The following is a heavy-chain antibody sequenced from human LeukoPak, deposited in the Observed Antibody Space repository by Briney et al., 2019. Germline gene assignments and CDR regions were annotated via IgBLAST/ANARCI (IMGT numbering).Heavy chain of an antibody. Sequence: GGSLRLSCAASGFSFKNCWMHWVRQAPGKGLEWVSRIDNDGNTKYADSVKGRFTISRDNAKNTLYLQMSSLRAEDTAVYYCANGKYQLPLGLWGQGTLVTVSS. D-gene: IGHD2-2*01. V-gene: IGHV3-74*03. CDR1: GFSFKNCW. CDR2: IDNDGNT. J-gene: IGHJ4*02. CDR3: ANGKYQLPLGL.